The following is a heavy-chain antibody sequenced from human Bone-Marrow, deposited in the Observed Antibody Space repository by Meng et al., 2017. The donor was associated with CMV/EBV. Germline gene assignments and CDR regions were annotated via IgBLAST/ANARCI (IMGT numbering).Heavy chain of an antibody. CDR1: GISVSSNN. Sequence: GESLNISCAASGISVSSNNLSWVRQAPGKGLEWVSVIYSGGSTYYADYVKGRFTISRDNSKDTLYLQMNSLRAEDTAVYYCARAPVAYFDFWSGSFTDYYYGRDVWGQGTTVTVSS. J-gene: IGHJ6*01. CDR2: IYSGGST. V-gene: IGHV3-66*02. CDR3: ARAPVAYFDFWSGSFTDYYYGRDV. D-gene: IGHD3-3*01.